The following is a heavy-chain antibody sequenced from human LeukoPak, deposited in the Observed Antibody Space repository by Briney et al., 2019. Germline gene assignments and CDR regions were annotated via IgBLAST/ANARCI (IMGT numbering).Heavy chain of an antibody. Sequence: GGSLRLSCGASGFTFSSSSMQWIPQAPGKGLEFVSAINPNGDSTTYANSVKGRFTVSRDNSKNTQYLQMGSLRAEDMAVYYCARDRSYYYVDVWGKGTTVTVSS. CDR1: GFTFSSSS. J-gene: IGHJ6*03. CDR2: INPNGDST. CDR3: ARDRSYYYVDV. V-gene: IGHV3-64*01.